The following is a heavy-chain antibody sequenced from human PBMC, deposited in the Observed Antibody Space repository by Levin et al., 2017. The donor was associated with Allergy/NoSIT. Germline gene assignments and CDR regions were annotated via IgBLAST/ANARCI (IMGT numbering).Heavy chain of an antibody. CDR3: ARDRSNWYFDL. Sequence: GESLKISCAASGFTFSDYYMSWIRQAPGKGLEWVSYISSSGNTIYYADSVKGRFTISRDNAKNSLYLQMNSLRAEDTAVYYCARDRSNWYFDLWGRGTLVTVSS. V-gene: IGHV3-11*01. J-gene: IGHJ2*01. CDR2: ISSSGNTI. CDR1: GFTFSDYY.